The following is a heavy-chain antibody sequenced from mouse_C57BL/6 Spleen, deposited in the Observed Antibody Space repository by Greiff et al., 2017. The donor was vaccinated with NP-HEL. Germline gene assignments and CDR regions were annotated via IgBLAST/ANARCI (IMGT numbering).Heavy chain of an antibody. Sequence: EVQLVESGGGLVQPGGSLKLSCAASGFTFSDYYMYWVRQTPEKRLEWVAYISNGGGSTYYPDTVKGRFTISRDNAKNTLYLQMSRLKSEDTAMYYCARHGSSYWYFDVWGTGTTVTVSS. V-gene: IGHV5-12*01. CDR3: ARHGSSYWYFDV. D-gene: IGHD1-1*01. J-gene: IGHJ1*03. CDR2: ISNGGGST. CDR1: GFTFSDYY.